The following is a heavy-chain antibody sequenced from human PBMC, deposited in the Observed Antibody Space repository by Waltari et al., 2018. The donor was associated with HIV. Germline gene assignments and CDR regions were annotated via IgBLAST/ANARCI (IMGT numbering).Heavy chain of an antibody. CDR1: GFRVTGDY. D-gene: IGHD3-10*02. V-gene: IGHV3-53*01. CDR2: RDTGGKT. CDR3: ARLGKVGSRDVRALDV. J-gene: IGHJ6*02. Sequence: DVRLEESGGKLIEPGESLTLSCAASGFRVTGDYVTWVRLVSGKGREGVCGRDTGGKTHCSESVEGRIRRSRDKSRNMVKLQMKQMRVNDTAVYFCARLGKVGSRDVRALDVWGQGTTV.